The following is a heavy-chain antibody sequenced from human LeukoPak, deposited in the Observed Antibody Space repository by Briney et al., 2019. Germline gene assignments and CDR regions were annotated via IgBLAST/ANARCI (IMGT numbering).Heavy chain of an antibody. CDR2: ISGSGGST. D-gene: IGHD4-17*01. J-gene: IGHJ1*01. CDR1: GFTFSSYG. V-gene: IGHV3-23*01. Sequence: AGGSLRLSCAASGFTFSSYGMSWVRQAPGKGLEWVSAISGSGGSTYYADSVKGRFTISRDNSKNTLYLQMNSLRAEDTAVYYCAHSRVTTVTLPQHWGQGTLVTVSS. CDR3: AHSRVTTVTLPQH.